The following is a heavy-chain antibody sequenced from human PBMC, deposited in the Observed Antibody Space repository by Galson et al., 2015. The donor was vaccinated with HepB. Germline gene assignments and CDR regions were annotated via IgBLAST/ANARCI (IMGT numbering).Heavy chain of an antibody. CDR1: GYTFSSDD. V-gene: IGHV1-8*01. Sequence: SVKVSCKASGYTFSSDDINWVRQATGQGLEWMGWMNPNSANTGYAQKFQGRVTMTRNTSISTAYMELSSLRAEDTAVYYCARFFRIRRNTIFGVAQGGDALDIWGQGTMVTISS. D-gene: IGHD3-3*01. CDR2: MNPNSANT. CDR3: ARFFRIRRNTIFGVAQGGDALDI. J-gene: IGHJ3*02.